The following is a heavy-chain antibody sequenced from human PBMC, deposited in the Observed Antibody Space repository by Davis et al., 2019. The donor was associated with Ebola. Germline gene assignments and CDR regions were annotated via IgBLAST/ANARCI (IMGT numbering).Heavy chain of an antibody. V-gene: IGHV3-23*01. CDR2: ISGSGYNT. CDR1: GFTFTNYA. D-gene: IGHD4/OR15-4a*01. J-gene: IGHJ6*02. CDR3: AKGGLWGHGMDV. Sequence: GGSLRLSCAAFGFTFTNYAMSWVRQAPGKGLEWVSGISGSGYNTYYADSVKGRFTISRDNSRNTQYLQMNSLRVEDTAVYYCAKGGLWGHGMDVWGQGTTVTVSS.